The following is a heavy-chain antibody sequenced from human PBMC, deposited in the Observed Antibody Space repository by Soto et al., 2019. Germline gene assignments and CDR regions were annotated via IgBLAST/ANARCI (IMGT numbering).Heavy chain of an antibody. Sequence: GGSLRLSCAASGFTFDDYAMHWVRQAPGKGLEWVSGISWNSGSIGYADSVKGRFTISRDNAKNSLYLQMNSLRAEDTALYYCAKDMSLMDYYILTGSPTAFDICDQGPMGTV. D-gene: IGHD3-9*01. CDR1: GFTFDDYA. V-gene: IGHV3-9*01. J-gene: IGHJ3*02. CDR2: ISWNSGSI. CDR3: AKDMSLMDYYILTGSPTAFDI.